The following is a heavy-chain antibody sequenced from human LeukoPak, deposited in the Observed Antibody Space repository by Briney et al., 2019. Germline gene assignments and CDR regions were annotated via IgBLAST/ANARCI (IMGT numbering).Heavy chain of an antibody. CDR3: ARVKAGYYYYMDV. Sequence: GGSLRLSCAASGFTVSSNYMSWVRQAPGKGLEWVSVIYSGGSTYYADSVKGGFTISRDNSKNTLYLQMNSLRAEDTAVYYCARVKAGYYYYMDVWGKGTTVTVSS. D-gene: IGHD3-10*01. CDR1: GFTVSSNY. V-gene: IGHV3-53*01. CDR2: IYSGGST. J-gene: IGHJ6*03.